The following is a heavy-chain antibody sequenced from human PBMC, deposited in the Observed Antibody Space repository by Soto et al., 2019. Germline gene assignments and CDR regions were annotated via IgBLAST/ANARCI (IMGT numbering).Heavy chain of an antibody. CDR1: GFTFSSYA. D-gene: IGHD2-2*01. CDR2: ISGSGDAT. J-gene: IGHJ6*02. Sequence: PGGSLRLSCAASGFTFSSYALIWVRQAPGKGLQSVSSISGSGDATYYADAVKGRFTISRDNSKNTLYLQMSSLRVEDTAVYYCAKIICTTTSCPPYYYGMDVWGQGTTVTVSS. V-gene: IGHV3-23*01. CDR3: AKIICTTTSCPPYYYGMDV.